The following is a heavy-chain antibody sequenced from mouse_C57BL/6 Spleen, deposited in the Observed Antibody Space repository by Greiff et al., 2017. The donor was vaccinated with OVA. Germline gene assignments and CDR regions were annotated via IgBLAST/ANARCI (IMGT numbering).Heavy chain of an antibody. CDR1: GYAFRSSW. CDR2: IYPGDGDT. V-gene: IGHV1-82*01. CDR3: ASYYGSPYFDY. D-gene: IGHD1-1*01. J-gene: IGHJ2*01. Sequence: QVPLQQSGPELVKPGASVPISCKASGYAFRSSWLNWVKQRPGQGLECIVRIYPGDGDTNYKGKCKGKATRTADKSASTAYMQLSSLTSEDSAVYFCASYYGSPYFDYWGKGTTLTVSS.